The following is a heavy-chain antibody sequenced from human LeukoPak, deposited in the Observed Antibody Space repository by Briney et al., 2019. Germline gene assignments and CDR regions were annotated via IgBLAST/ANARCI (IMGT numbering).Heavy chain of an antibody. V-gene: IGHV3-48*04. CDR3: ARLGRIVVPSDY. CDR2: ISSGSTI. CDR1: GFTFSSYS. Sequence: GGSLRLSCAASGFTFSSYSMNWVRQAPGKGLEWVSYISSGSTIYYADSVKGRFTISRDNAKNSLYLQMNSLRAEDTAVYYCARLGRIVVPSDYWGQGTLVTVSS. D-gene: IGHD3-22*01. J-gene: IGHJ4*02.